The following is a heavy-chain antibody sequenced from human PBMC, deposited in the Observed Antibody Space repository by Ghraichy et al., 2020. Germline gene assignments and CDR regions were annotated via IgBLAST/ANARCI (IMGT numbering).Heavy chain of an antibody. CDR1: GFTFSSYA. CDR2: ISSNGGST. D-gene: IGHD1-26*01. V-gene: IGHV3-64D*06. Sequence: GGSLRLSCSASGFTFSSYAMHWVRQAPGKGLEYVSAISSNGGSTYYADSVKGRFTISRDNSKNTLYLQMSSLRAEDTAVYYCVKGDLIGIYSGSYSLDYWGQGTLVTVSS. J-gene: IGHJ4*02. CDR3: VKGDLIGIYSGSYSLDY.